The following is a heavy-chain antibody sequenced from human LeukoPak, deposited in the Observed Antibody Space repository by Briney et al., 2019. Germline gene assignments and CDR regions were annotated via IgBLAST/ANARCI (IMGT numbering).Heavy chain of an antibody. J-gene: IGHJ4*02. V-gene: IGHV1-18*01. D-gene: IGHD3-3*01. Sequence: GASVKVSCKASGYTFTSYGISWVRQAPGQGLEWMGWISAYNGNTNYAQKLQGRVTMTTDTSTSTAYMELRSLRSDDTAVYYCACTYYDFWSDNPPLPDYWGQGTLVTVSS. CDR2: ISAYNGNT. CDR1: GYTFTSYG. CDR3: ACTYYDFWSDNPPLPDY.